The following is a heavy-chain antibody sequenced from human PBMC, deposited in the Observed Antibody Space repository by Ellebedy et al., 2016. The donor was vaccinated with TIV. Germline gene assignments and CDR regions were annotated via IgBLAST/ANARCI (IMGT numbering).Heavy chain of an antibody. CDR2: LYNTNLI. J-gene: IGHJ4*02. V-gene: IGHV3-53*01. D-gene: IGHD5-24*01. CDR1: GFTVTDNH. CDR3: VTDRGRFDN. Sequence: GESLKISCAASGFTVTDNHMSWVRQAPGKGLEWVAVLYNTNLIQYGDSVRGRFTISRDTSKNTLSLQMNSLRVEDTAVYYCVTDRGRFDNWGRGTLVTVSS.